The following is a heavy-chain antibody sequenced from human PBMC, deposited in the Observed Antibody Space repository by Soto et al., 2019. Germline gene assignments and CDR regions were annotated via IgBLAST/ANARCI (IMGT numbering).Heavy chain of an antibody. CDR1: GGSISSYY. Sequence: SETLSLTCTVSGGSISSYYWSWIRQPPGKGLEWIGYIYYSGSTNYNPSLKSRVTISVDRSKNQFSLKLSSVTAADTAVYYCARFNAGRRVVIGTFAPWGQGTLVTVSS. D-gene: IGHD3-3*01. CDR3: ARFNAGRRVVIGTFAP. J-gene: IGHJ5*02. V-gene: IGHV4-59*12. CDR2: IYYSGST.